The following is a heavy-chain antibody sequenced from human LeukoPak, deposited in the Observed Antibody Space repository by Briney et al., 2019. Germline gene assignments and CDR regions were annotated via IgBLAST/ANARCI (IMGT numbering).Heavy chain of an antibody. D-gene: IGHD3-22*01. V-gene: IGHV3-48*03. Sequence: GGSLRLSCAASGCTFSSYKMHWVRHAPGKGLGWVSYISNSGNTIYYAASVKGRFTISRDNAKNSLYPQMNSLRAEDTAVYYCTAGEGYYDSSDYSSAWAFNVWGQGTMVTVSS. CDR3: TAGEGYYDSSDYSSAWAFNV. CDR2: ISNSGNTI. CDR1: GCTFSSYK. J-gene: IGHJ3*01.